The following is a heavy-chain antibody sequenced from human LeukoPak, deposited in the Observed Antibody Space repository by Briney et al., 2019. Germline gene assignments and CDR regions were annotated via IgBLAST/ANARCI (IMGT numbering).Heavy chain of an antibody. D-gene: IGHD3-22*01. J-gene: IGHJ4*02. CDR1: AFSLNAYN. CDR2: ISYTGTYI. V-gene: IGHV3-21*01. Sequence: GGSLRLSCAASAFSLNAYNMNWVRQAPGKGLEWVSSISYTGTYIYYADSVKGRFTISRDNAKNSLYLQMNSLRAEDTAVYYCARTKERQQYYYDSSGYVNYWGQGTLVTVSS. CDR3: ARTKERQQYYYDSSGYVNY.